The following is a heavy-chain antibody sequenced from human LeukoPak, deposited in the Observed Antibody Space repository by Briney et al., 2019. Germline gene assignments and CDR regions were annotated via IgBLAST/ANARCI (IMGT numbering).Heavy chain of an antibody. CDR3: ARDQEGFDY. CDR1: GYTFTSNY. J-gene: IGHJ4*02. CDR2: IYPRDGST. V-gene: IGHV1-46*01. Sequence: ASVKVSCKASGYTFTSNYIHWVRQAPGQGLEWMGMIYPRDGSTSYAQKFQGRVAVTRDTSTSTVHMELSGLRSEDTAVYYCARDQEGFDYWGQGTLVTVSS.